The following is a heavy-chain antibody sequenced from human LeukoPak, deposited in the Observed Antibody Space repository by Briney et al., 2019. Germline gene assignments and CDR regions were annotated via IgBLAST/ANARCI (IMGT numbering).Heavy chain of an antibody. CDR3: ARDQEGFDY. CDR1: GYTFTSNY. J-gene: IGHJ4*02. CDR2: IYPRDGST. V-gene: IGHV1-46*01. Sequence: ASVKVSCKASGYTFTSNYIHWVRQAPGQGLEWMGMIYPRDGSTSYAQKFQGRVAVTRDTSTSTVHMELSGLRSEDTAVYYCARDQEGFDYWGQGTLVTVSS.